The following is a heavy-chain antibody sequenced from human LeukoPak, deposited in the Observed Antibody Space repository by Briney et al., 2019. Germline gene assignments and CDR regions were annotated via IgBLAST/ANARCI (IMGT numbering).Heavy chain of an antibody. Sequence: GGSLRLSCTASGIVFSTTAMNWARQSPGRGLEWLSAISGGGERTFYADSVRGRFTISRDNSKNMVYLQMNSLRVDDTAIFYCGKDGGQYSSGPEFDPRGQGDLVTVPS. V-gene: IGHV3-23*01. D-gene: IGHD6-19*01. CDR2: ISGGGERT. J-gene: IGHJ5*02. CDR3: GKDGGQYSSGPEFDP. CDR1: GIVFSTTA.